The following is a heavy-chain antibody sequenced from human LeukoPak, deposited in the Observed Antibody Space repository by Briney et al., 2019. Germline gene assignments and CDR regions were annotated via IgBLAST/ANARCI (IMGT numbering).Heavy chain of an antibody. Sequence: WASVKVSCKASGGTFSSYAIRWVRQAPGQGLEWMVRIIPMLGIANYAQKFQGRVTITADKSTSTAYMELSSLRSEDTAVYYCARVNGKSGSTIYYFDYWGQGTLVTVSS. CDR1: GGTFSSYA. J-gene: IGHJ4*02. CDR3: ARVNGKSGSTIYYFDY. V-gene: IGHV1-69*04. D-gene: IGHD2-2*01. CDR2: IIPMLGIA.